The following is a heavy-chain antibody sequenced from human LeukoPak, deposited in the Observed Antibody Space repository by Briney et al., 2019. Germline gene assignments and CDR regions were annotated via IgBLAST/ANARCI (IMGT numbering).Heavy chain of an antibody. CDR3: ARAARDGDYYFDY. J-gene: IGHJ4*02. Sequence: SETLSLTCTVSGGSISSGGYYWSWIRQHPGKGLEWIGYIYYSGSTYYNPSLKSRVTISVDTSKNQFSLKLSSVTAADTAVYYCARAARDGDYYFDYWGQGTLVTVSS. D-gene: IGHD3-10*01. CDR1: GGSISSGGYY. CDR2: IYYSGST. V-gene: IGHV4-31*03.